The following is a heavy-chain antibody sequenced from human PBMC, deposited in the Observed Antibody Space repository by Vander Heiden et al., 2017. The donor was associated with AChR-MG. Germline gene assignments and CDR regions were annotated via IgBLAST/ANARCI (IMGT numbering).Heavy chain of an antibody. J-gene: IGHJ3*02. Sequence: EVKLMESGGGLVQPGGPLRLSSAVSGLTSSDHHVDGVRQAPGEGLEWVGRSRNKANSYTTDYAASVEGRFTISRDDSKNSLYLQMNSLKSEDTAVYYCARDQGYSSGWTEAFDMWGQGTVVTVSS. CDR1: GLTSSDHH. D-gene: IGHD6-19*01. CDR3: ARDQGYSSGWTEAFDM. CDR2: SRNKANSYTT. V-gene: IGHV3-72*01.